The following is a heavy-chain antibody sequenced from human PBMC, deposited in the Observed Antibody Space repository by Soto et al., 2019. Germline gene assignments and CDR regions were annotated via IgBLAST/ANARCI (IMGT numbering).Heavy chain of an antibody. CDR1: GGSISSYY. Sequence: SETLSLTCTVPGGSISSYYWSWIRQPPGKGLEWIGYIYYSGSTNYNPALKSRGTISVDTSKNQLSLKLSSVTAADTAVYYCARERYGDYAALSYGMDVWGQGTTVTVSS. CDR3: ARERYGDYAALSYGMDV. D-gene: IGHD4-17*01. V-gene: IGHV4-59*01. CDR2: IYYSGST. J-gene: IGHJ6*02.